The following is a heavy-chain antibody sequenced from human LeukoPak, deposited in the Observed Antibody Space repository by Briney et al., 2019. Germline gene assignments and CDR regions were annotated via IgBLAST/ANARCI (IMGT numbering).Heavy chain of an antibody. Sequence: GGSLRLSCAASGFTFGSYSMNWVRQAPGKGLEWVSSISSSSSYIYYADSVKGRFTISRDNAKNSLYLRMNSLRAEDTAVYYCARDSGGYSYYYYYGMDVWGQGTTVTVSS. CDR1: GFTFGSYS. J-gene: IGHJ6*02. CDR3: ARDSGGYSYYYYYGMDV. CDR2: ISSSSSYI. V-gene: IGHV3-21*01. D-gene: IGHD3-10*01.